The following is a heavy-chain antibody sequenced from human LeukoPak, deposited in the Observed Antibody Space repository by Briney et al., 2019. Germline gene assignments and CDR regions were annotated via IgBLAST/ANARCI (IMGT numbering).Heavy chain of an antibody. Sequence: GSLRLSCAASGFTFSSYAMSWVRQAPGKGLEWIGEINHSGSTNYNPSLKSRVTISVDTSKNQFSLKLSSVTAADTAVYYCARSKDFWSGYPFDYWGQGTLVTVSS. J-gene: IGHJ4*02. CDR3: ARSKDFWSGYPFDY. V-gene: IGHV4-34*01. CDR2: INHSGST. D-gene: IGHD3-3*01. CDR1: GFTFSSYA.